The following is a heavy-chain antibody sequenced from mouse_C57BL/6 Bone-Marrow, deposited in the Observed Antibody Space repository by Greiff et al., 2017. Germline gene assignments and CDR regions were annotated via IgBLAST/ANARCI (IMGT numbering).Heavy chain of an antibody. J-gene: IGHJ4*01. CDR1: GFTFSDYY. V-gene: IGHV5-16*01. CDR3: ARENYEGAMDY. D-gene: IGHD2-4*01. CDR2: INYDGSST. Sequence: DVKLVESEGGLVQPGSSMKLSCTASGFTFSDYYMAWVRQVPEKGLEWVANINYDGSSTYYLDSLKSRFIISRDNAKNILYLQMSSLKSEDTATYYCARENYEGAMDYWGQGTSVTVSS.